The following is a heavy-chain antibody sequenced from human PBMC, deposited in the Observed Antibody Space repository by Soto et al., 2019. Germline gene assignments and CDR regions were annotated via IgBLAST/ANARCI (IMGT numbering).Heavy chain of an antibody. Sequence: SGGRQTLRQRLEWMGWISTHNGNTIYAQKFQGRVIMTMDTSTTTVYMELRSLRPDDTAVYLCARDGILGLVAAYDLWGQRP. CDR2: ISTHNGNT. V-gene: IGHV1-18*01. D-gene: IGHD5-18*01. CDR3: ARDGILGLVAAYDL. J-gene: IGHJ3*01.